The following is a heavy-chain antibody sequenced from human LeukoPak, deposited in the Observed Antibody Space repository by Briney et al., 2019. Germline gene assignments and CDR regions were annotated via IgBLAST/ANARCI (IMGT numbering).Heavy chain of an antibody. CDR2: IHYSGST. CDR1: GGSISSCY. CDR3: ARPYRSGWSGSFDY. V-gene: IGHV4-59*01. J-gene: IGHJ4*02. D-gene: IGHD6-19*01. Sequence: SETLSLTCTVSGGSISSCYWSWIRQPPGKGLEWIGNIHYSGSTKYYPSLKSRVTILVDTSRNQLSLRMSSVTAADTAVYYCARPYRSGWSGSFDYWGQGTLVTVSS.